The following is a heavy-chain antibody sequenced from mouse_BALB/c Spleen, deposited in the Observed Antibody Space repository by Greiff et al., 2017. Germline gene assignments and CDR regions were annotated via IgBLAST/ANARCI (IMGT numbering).Heavy chain of an antibody. CDR3: ARDYGNYAGAMDY. V-gene: IGHV5-12-1*01. CDR2: ISSGGGST. CDR1: GFAFSSYD. Sequence: EVQRVESGGGLVKPGGSLKLSCAASGFAFSSYDMSWVRQTPEKRLEWVAYISSGGGSTNYPDTVKGRFTISRDNAKNTLYLQMSSLKSEDTAMYYCARDYGNYAGAMDYWGQGTSVTVSS. D-gene: IGHD2-1*01. J-gene: IGHJ4*01.